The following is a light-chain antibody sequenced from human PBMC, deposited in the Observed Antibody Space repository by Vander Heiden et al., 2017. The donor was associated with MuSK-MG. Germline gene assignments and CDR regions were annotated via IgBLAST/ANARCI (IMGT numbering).Light chain of an antibody. Sequence: EIVLTQSPGTLSLSPGERATLPCRASQSVSSSYLAWYQQKPGQAPRLLIYGASSGSGTDFTLTISRLEPEDFAVYYCQQYGSSLPFGGGTKVXIK. CDR1: QSVSSSY. V-gene: IGKV3-20*01. CDR3: QQYGSSLP. CDR2: GAS. J-gene: IGKJ4*01.